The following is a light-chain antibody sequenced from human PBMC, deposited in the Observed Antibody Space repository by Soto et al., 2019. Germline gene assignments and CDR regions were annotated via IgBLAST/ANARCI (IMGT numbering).Light chain of an antibody. Sequence: DIQMTQSPSSLSASVGDRVTITCRPSQDISNYLNWYQQRPGKAPKLLIYDASNLERGVPSRFSGTRSGTHFTFAITSLQPEDVATYYCQQSDSLPITFGQGTRLEI. CDR2: DAS. CDR1: QDISNY. CDR3: QQSDSLPIT. V-gene: IGKV1-33*01. J-gene: IGKJ5*01.